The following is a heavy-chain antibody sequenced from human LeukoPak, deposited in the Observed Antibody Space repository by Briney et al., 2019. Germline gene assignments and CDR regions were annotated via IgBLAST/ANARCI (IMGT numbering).Heavy chain of an antibody. D-gene: IGHD1-14*01. V-gene: IGHV3-30*04. CDR3: ARDTGENGYYGLTGDY. Sequence: GGSLRLSCAASGFTFSNHAIHSVRQAPGRGLEWVAVISYDDGTNKYYADSVEGRFTISRDNSKNTVFLHMNGLRPEDTAVYYCARDTGENGYYGLTGDYWGRGTLVTVSS. CDR1: GFTFSNHA. CDR2: ISYDDGTNK. J-gene: IGHJ4*02.